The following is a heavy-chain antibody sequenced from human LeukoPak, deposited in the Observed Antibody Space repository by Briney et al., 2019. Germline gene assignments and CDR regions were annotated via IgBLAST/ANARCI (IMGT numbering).Heavy chain of an antibody. V-gene: IGHV4-39*07. D-gene: IGHD2/OR15-2a*01. Sequence: SETLSLTCTVSGGSISSSSYYWGWIRQPPGKGLEWIGSIYHSGSTYYNPSLKSRVTISVDTSKNQFSLKLSSVTAADTAVYYCARDQVLNWFDPWGQGTLVTVSS. CDR3: ARDQVLNWFDP. CDR2: IYHSGST. CDR1: GGSISSSSYY. J-gene: IGHJ5*02.